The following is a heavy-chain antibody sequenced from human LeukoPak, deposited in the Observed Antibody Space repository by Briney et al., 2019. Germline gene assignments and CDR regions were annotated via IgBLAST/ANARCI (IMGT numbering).Heavy chain of an antibody. Sequence: QPGGSLRLSCAASGFTFSTIAMNWVRQVPGKGXXXXSIISSSASSXXXXXSXKGRFTISXDNSKNTLYLQMNSLRAEDTAVYYCAKTSSSWGSPFDYWGQGILVTVSS. CDR3: AKTSSSWGSPFDY. CDR2: ISSSASSX. D-gene: IGHD3-16*01. J-gene: IGHJ4*02. CDR1: GFTFSTIA. V-gene: IGHV3-23*01.